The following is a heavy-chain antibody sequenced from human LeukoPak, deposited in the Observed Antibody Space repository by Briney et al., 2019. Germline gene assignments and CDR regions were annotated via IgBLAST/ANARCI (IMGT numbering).Heavy chain of an antibody. Sequence: PGGSLRLSCAASGFTFSSYNMNWVRQAPGKGLEWVSSISSSSSYIYYADSVKGRFTISRDNAKNSLYLQMNSLRAEDTAVYYCASPSGYNYAGSPLGYWGQGTLVTVSS. V-gene: IGHV3-21*01. CDR3: ASPSGYNYAGSPLGY. CDR1: GFTFSSYN. CDR2: ISSSSSYI. D-gene: IGHD5-12*01. J-gene: IGHJ4*02.